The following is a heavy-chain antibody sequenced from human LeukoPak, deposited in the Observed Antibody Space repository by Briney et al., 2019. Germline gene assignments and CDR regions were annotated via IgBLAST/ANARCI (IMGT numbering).Heavy chain of an antibody. D-gene: IGHD5-18*01. CDR3: AGVDAAMPDAFDI. J-gene: IGHJ3*02. Sequence: GGSLRLSCAASGFTFSSYSMNWVRQAPGKGLEWVSSISSSSSYIYYADSVKGRFTISRDNAKNSLYLQMNSLRAEDTAVYYCAGVDAAMPDAFDIWGQGTTVTVSS. CDR2: ISSSSSYI. V-gene: IGHV3-21*01. CDR1: GFTFSSYS.